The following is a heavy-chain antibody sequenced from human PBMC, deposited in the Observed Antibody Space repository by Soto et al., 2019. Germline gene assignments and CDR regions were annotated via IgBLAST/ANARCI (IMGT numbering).Heavy chain of an antibody. CDR1: GYTFTSYA. Sequence: ASVKVSCKASGYTFTSYAMHWVRQATGQRLEWMGWINAGNGNTKYSQKFQGRVTITRDTSSSTAYMELSTLRSEDTAVYYCARGESFQLLAHYWGQGTLVTVSS. V-gene: IGHV1-3*01. CDR3: ARGESFQLLAHY. D-gene: IGHD3-3*01. CDR2: INAGNGNT. J-gene: IGHJ4*02.